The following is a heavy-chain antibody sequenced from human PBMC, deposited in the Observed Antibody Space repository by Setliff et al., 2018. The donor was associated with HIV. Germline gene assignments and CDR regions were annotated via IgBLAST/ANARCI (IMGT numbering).Heavy chain of an antibody. CDR2: IRHDGSNK. V-gene: IGHV3-30*02. CDR1: GFTFSDYT. CDR3: TTYYGSGRRGAFDI. Sequence: GGSLRLSCAASGFTFSDYTMHWVRQAPGKGLEWVAFIRHDGSNKYYADSVKGRFTISRDNSKNTLYLQMNSLKTEDTAVYYCTTYYGSGRRGAFDIWGQGTMVTVSS. J-gene: IGHJ3*02. D-gene: IGHD3-10*01.